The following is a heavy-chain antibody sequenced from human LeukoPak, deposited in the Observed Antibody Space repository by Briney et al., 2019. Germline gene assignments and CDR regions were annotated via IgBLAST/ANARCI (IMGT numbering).Heavy chain of an antibody. D-gene: IGHD3-10*01. Sequence: GRSLRLSCAASGFTFDDYAMHWVRHAPGKGLEWVSVISWNSANIAYADSVKGRFNVSRDNAKNSLYLQMDSLRPEDTALYYCAREGVINYYGSGTYAAKYYFYYMDVWGSGTTVTVS. CDR1: GFTFDDYA. CDR2: ISWNSANI. J-gene: IGHJ6*03. V-gene: IGHV3-9*01. CDR3: AREGVINYYGSGTYAAKYYFYYMDV.